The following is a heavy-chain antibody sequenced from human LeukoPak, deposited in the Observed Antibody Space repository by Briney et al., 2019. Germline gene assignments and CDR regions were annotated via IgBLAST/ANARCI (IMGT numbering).Heavy chain of an antibody. J-gene: IGHJ4*02. CDR3: ARGSYGEVTFDY. V-gene: IGHV1-18*01. CDR1: GYTFTSYG. Sequence: ASVKVSCKASGYTFTSYGISWVRQAPGQGIEWMGWISAYNGNTNYAQKLQGRVTMTTDTSTSTAYLELASLTSDDTAMYYCARGSYGEVTFDYWGQGTLVTVSS. D-gene: IGHD4-17*01. CDR2: ISAYNGNT.